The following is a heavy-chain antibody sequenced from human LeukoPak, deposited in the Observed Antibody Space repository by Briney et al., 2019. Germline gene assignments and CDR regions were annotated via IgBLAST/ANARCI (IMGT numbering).Heavy chain of an antibody. V-gene: IGHV1-69*13. D-gene: IGHD3-10*01. J-gene: IGHJ4*02. Sequence: SVKVSCKASGGTFSSYAISWVRQAPGQGLEWMGGIIPIFGTADYAQKFQGRVTITADESTSTAYMELSSLRSEDTAVYYCARDPSMVRGENTPYFDYWGQGTLVTVSS. CDR3: ARDPSMVRGENTPYFDY. CDR2: IIPIFGTA. CDR1: GGTFSSYA.